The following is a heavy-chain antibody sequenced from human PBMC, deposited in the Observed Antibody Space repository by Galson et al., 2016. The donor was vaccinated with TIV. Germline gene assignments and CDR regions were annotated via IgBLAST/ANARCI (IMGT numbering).Heavy chain of an antibody. CDR1: GFRFGDNA. V-gene: IGHV3-49*03. J-gene: IGHJ4*02. CDR2: IRSKPYGGTA. Sequence: SLRLSCAVSGFRFGDNAISWFRQTPAKGLEWVGFIRSKPYGGTAEYAASVRGRFTISRDDSRSTAYLQMDSLKSEDTAVYYCARGRGEIWGPGTLVTVSS. CDR3: ARGRGEI. D-gene: IGHD3-10*01.